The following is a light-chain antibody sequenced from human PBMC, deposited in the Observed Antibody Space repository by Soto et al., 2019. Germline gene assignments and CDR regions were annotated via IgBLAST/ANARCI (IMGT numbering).Light chain of an antibody. Sequence: EIVMTQSPATLSVSPGERATLSCRASQGIGGTLAWYQQKPGHSPRLLIYDTVIRATGVAAMFSGSVSGTDFPLTITSLQSEDFAIYYCQHYINWPLTFGGGTRVESK. CDR1: QGIGGT. CDR3: QHYINWPLT. CDR2: DTV. V-gene: IGKV3-15*01. J-gene: IGKJ4*01.